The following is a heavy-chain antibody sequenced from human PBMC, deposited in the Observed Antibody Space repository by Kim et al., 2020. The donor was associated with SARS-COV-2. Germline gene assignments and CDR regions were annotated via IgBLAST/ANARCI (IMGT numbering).Heavy chain of an antibody. J-gene: IGHJ4*02. V-gene: IGHV1-24*01. CDR3: ATVGIAVAGTDKNDDY. CDR2: FDPEDGET. Sequence: ASVKVSCKVSGYTLTELSMHWVRQAPGKGLEWMGGFDPEDGETIYAQKFQGRVTMTEDTSTDTAYMELSSLRSEDTAVYYCATVGIAVAGTDKNDDYWGQGTLVTVSS. CDR1: GYTLTELS. D-gene: IGHD6-19*01.